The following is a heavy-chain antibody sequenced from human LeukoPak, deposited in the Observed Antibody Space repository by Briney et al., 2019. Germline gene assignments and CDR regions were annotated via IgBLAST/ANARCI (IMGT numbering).Heavy chain of an antibody. V-gene: IGHV1-69*13. CDR1: GYTFTGYY. CDR3: ARAETVGLSPIDY. CDR2: IIPIFGTA. Sequence: SVKVSCKASGYTFTGYYMHWVRQAPGQGLEWMGGIIPIFGTANYAQKFQGRVTITADESTSTAYMELSSLRSEDTAVYYCARAETVGLSPIDYWGQGTLVTVSS. D-gene: IGHD1-14*01. J-gene: IGHJ4*02.